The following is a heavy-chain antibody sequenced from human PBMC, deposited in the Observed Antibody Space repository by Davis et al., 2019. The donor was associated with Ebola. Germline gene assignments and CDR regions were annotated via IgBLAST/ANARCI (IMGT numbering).Heavy chain of an antibody. V-gene: IGHV6-1*01. D-gene: IGHD3-16*01. CDR2: TYYRSKWFF. CDR3: TRDPPGDQSYDI. Sequence: HSQTLSLTCAISGDSVSSNSAAWNWIRQSPSRGLEWLGRTYYRSKWFFDYAESVKSRMAIDPDTSKNQFSMHLKSGSPEDTAVYYCTRDPPGDQSYDIWGQGTTVTVSS. CDR1: GDSVSSNSAA. J-gene: IGHJ3*02.